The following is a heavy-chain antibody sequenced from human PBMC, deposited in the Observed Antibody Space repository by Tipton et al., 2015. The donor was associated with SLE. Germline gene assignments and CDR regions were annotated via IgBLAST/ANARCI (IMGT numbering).Heavy chain of an antibody. CDR3: ASSLIVADAGDAFDI. D-gene: IGHD5-12*01. CDR2: IYTSGST. J-gene: IGHJ3*02. V-gene: IGHV4-61*09. Sequence: TLSLTCTVSGGSISSGSYYWSWIRQPAGKGLEWIGYIYTSGSTNYNPSLKSRVTMSVDTSKNQFSLELTSVTAADTAVYYCASSLIVADAGDAFDIWGKGTTVTVSS. CDR1: GGSISSGSYY.